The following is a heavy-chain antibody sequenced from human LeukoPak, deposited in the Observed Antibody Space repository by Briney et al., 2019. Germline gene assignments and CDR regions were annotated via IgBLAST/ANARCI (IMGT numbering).Heavy chain of an antibody. D-gene: IGHD1-26*01. CDR1: GYSFTSYW. J-gene: IGHJ4*02. CDR3: ARHGRSGSYYTDY. Sequence: PGESLKISCKGSGYSFTSYWIGWVCQMPGKGREWMGIIYPGDSDTRYSPSFQGQVTILADKSISTAYLQWSSMKASDTAMYYCARHGRSGSYYTDYWGQGTLVTVSS. CDR2: IYPGDSDT. V-gene: IGHV5-51*01.